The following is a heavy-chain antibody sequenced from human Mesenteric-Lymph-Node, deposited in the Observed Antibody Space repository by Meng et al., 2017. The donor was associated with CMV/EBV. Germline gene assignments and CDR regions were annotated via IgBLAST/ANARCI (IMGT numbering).Heavy chain of an antibody. CDR1: GFSISTSGAG. J-gene: IGHJ4*02. D-gene: IGHD1-26*01. V-gene: IGHV2-5*02. Sequence: SGFSISTSGAGVGWSRQPPGKALEWLELIYWDDDKRYTQTLKSRLTITKDTSKNQVVLTMTNMKPVDTATYYCAQRQPGVGATIDYWGQGTLVTVSS. CDR2: IYWDDDK. CDR3: AQRQPGVGATIDY.